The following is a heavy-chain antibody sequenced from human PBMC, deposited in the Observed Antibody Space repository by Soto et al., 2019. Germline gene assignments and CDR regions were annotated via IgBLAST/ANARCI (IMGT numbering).Heavy chain of an antibody. J-gene: IGHJ4*02. V-gene: IGHV3-74*01. CDR3: ARADSRFLEWLRPPPPPDH. CDR1: GFTFSNHW. CDR2: INNDGGST. Sequence: GGSLRLSCVASGFTFSNHWMHWVRQAPGKGLVWVSRINNDGGSTSYADSVKGRFTISRDNAKNMLYLQMNSLRAEDTALYYCARADSRFLEWLRPPPPPDHWGQGTMVTVSS. D-gene: IGHD3-3*01.